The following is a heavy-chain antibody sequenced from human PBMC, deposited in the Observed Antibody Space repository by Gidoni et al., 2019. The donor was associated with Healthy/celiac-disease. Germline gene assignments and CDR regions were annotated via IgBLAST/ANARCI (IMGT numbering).Heavy chain of an antibody. D-gene: IGHD3-9*01. Sequence: QVQLQESGPGLVKPSETLSLTCTVSGGSISSYYWSWIRPPPGKGLEWIGYIYYSASTNYNPSLKSRVTISVDTSKNQFSLKLSSVTAADTAVYYCARRLSVPPIFWQYDAFDIWGQGTMVTVSS. V-gene: IGHV4-59*08. CDR3: ARRLSVPPIFWQYDAFDI. CDR1: GGSISSYY. J-gene: IGHJ3*02. CDR2: IYYSAST.